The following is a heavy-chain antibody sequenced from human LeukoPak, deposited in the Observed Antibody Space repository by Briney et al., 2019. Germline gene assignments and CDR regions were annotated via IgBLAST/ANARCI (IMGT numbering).Heavy chain of an antibody. CDR2: ISGSSSTI. Sequence: GGSLRLSCAASGFTFTTSNMNWVRQAPGKGLEWVSYISGSSSTIYYADSVEGRFTISRDNAKNSLYLQMNSLRADDTAVYYCAREVSGWRGGAFDMWGQGTMVTVSS. J-gene: IGHJ3*02. CDR1: GFTFTTSN. V-gene: IGHV3-48*04. D-gene: IGHD6-19*01. CDR3: AREVSGWRGGAFDM.